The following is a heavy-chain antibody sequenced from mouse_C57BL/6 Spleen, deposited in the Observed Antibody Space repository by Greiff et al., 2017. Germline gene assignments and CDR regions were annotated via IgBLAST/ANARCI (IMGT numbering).Heavy chain of an antibody. V-gene: IGHV1-15*01. J-gene: IGHJ2*01. CDR1: GYTFTDYE. CDR2: IDPETGGT. CDR3: TSPIYYYGSSYDWDY. Sequence: QVQLQQSGAELVRPGASVTLSCKASGYTFTDYEMHWVKQTPVHGLEWIGAIDPETGGTAYNQKFKGKAILTADKSSSTAYMELRSLTSEASAVYYCTSPIYYYGSSYDWDYWGQGTTLTVSS. D-gene: IGHD1-1*01.